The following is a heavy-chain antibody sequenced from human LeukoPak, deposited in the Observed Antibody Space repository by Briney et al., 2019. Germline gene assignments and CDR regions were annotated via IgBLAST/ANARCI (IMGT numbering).Heavy chain of an antibody. CDR3: ARHSEHGSGWSFNWFDP. CDR1: GGSFSGYY. Sequence: SETLSLTCAVYGGSFSGYYWNWIRQPPGKGLEWIGEINHSGSTNYNPSLKSRVTISVDTSKNQFSLKLSSVTAADTAVYYCARHSEHGSGWSFNWFDPWGQGTLVTVSS. D-gene: IGHD6-19*01. J-gene: IGHJ5*02. CDR2: INHSGST. V-gene: IGHV4-34*01.